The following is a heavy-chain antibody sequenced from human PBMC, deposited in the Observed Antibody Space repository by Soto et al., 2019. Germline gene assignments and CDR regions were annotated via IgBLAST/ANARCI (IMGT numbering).Heavy chain of an antibody. CDR3: AREGSLWFGELFTRGTDPTNYYYYYMDV. CDR2: ISSSSSYI. D-gene: IGHD3-10*01. Sequence: GGSLRLSCAASGFTFSSYSMNWVRQAPGKGLEWVSSISSSSSYIYYADSVKGRFTISRDNAKNSLYLQMNSLRAEDTAVYYCAREGSLWFGELFTRGTDPTNYYYYYMDVWGKGTTVTVSS. J-gene: IGHJ6*03. V-gene: IGHV3-21*01. CDR1: GFTFSSYS.